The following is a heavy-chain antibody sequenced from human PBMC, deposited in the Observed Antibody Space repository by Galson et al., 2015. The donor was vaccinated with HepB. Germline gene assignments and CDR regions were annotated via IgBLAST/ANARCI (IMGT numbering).Heavy chain of an antibody. CDR2: IRSKAYGGTT. J-gene: IGHJ3*02. V-gene: IGHV3-49*04. Sequence: SLRLSCAASGFTFGDYAMSWVRQAPGKGLEWVGFIRSKAYGGTTEYAASVKGRFTISRDDSKSIAYLQMNSLKTEDTAVYYCTRDPPEYSSGWYADLEEAFDIWGQGTMVTVSS. D-gene: IGHD6-19*01. CDR3: TRDPPEYSSGWYADLEEAFDI. CDR1: GFTFGDYA.